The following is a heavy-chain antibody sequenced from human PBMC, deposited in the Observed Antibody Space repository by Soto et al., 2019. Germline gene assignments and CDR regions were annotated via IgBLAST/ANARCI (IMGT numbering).Heavy chain of an antibody. J-gene: IGHJ4*02. Sequence: PGGSLRLSCVASGFTFGSYGMHWVRQAPGKGLEWVAVISYDGSNKYYADSVKGRFTISRDNSKNTLHLQMNSLRAEDTAVYYCAKDRERYSSSWSFDYWGQGTLVTVSS. D-gene: IGHD6-13*01. CDR1: GFTFGSYG. V-gene: IGHV3-30*18. CDR2: ISYDGSNK. CDR3: AKDRERYSSSWSFDY.